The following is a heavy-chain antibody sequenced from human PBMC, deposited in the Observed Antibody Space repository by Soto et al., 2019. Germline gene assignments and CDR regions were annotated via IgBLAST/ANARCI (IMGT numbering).Heavy chain of an antibody. Sequence: ASVKVSCKASGYTFTGYYMHWVRQAPGQGLEWMGWINPNSGGTNYAQKFQGWVTMTRDTSISTAYMELSRLRSDDTAVYYCARDGSGSYYNYNCFDPWGKGTLVAVSS. CDR3: ARDGSGSYYNYNCFDP. V-gene: IGHV1-2*04. D-gene: IGHD3-10*01. J-gene: IGHJ5*02. CDR1: GYTFTGYY. CDR2: INPNSGGT.